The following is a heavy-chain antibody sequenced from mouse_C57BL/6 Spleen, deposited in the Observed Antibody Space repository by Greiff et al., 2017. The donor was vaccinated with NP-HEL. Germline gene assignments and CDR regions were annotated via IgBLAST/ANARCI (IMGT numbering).Heavy chain of an antibody. CDR2: ISSGSSTI. D-gene: IGHD1-1*01. Sequence: EVHLVESGGGLVKPGGSLKLSCAASGFTFSDYGMHWVRQAPEKGLEWVAYISSGSSTIYYADTVKGRFTISRDNAKNTLFLQMTSLRSEDTAMYYCARPSTTGWYFDVWGTGTTVTVSS. CDR1: GFTFSDYG. V-gene: IGHV5-17*01. J-gene: IGHJ1*03. CDR3: ARPSTTGWYFDV.